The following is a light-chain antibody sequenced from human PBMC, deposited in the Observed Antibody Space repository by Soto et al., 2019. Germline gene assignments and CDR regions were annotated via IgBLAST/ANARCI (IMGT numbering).Light chain of an antibody. CDR2: DIS. V-gene: IGKV1-5*01. Sequence: DIPMTQSPSTLSASFGDRVTITCRASQSIRYWLAWHQQKPGKAPQVLIYDISTLQKGVPSRFSGSGFGTEFTLNISSLQPDDFATYYCQQYHGFPYTFGLGTKVDI. J-gene: IGKJ2*01. CDR3: QQYHGFPYT. CDR1: QSIRYW.